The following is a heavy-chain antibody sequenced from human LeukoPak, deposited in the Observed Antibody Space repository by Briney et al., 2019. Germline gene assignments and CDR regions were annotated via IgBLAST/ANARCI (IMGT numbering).Heavy chain of an antibody. Sequence: GGSLRLSCASSGITFSGYAMSWVRQAPGKGLEWVSLISGSGFRTCYADSVKGRFTISRDNTKNTLYLEINSLRAEDTAVYYCAKTPYSSASERPLFDSWGQGTLVTVSS. D-gene: IGHD3-22*01. V-gene: IGHV3-23*01. CDR2: ISGSGFRT. CDR3: AKTPYSSASERPLFDS. J-gene: IGHJ4*02. CDR1: GITFSGYA.